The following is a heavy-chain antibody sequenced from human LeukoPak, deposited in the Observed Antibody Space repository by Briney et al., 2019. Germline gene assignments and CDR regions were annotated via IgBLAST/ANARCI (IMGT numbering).Heavy chain of an antibody. D-gene: IGHD3-3*01. CDR3: ARARIRLRFLEWLYFDY. V-gene: IGHV4-59*01. CDR2: IYYSGST. CDR1: GGSISSYY. Sequence: SETLSLTCTVSGGSISSYYWSWIRQPPGKGLEWIGYIYYSGSTNYNPSLKSRVTISVDTSKNQFSLKLSSVTAADTAVYYCARARIRLRFLEWLYFDYWGQGTLVTVSS. J-gene: IGHJ4*02.